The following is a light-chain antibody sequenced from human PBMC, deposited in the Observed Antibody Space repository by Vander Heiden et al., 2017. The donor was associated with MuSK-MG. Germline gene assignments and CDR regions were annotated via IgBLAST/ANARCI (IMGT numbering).Light chain of an antibody. CDR3: QSYDSSNVV. CDR2: EDN. J-gene: IGLJ2*01. V-gene: IGLV6-57*01. Sequence: NFMLTQPHSVSESPGKTVTISCTRSSGSLASNYVQWYQQRPGSSPTTVIYEDNQRPSGVPDRFSGSIDNSSNSASLTISGLKTEDEADYYCQSYDSSNVVFGGGTKLTVL. CDR1: SGSLASNY.